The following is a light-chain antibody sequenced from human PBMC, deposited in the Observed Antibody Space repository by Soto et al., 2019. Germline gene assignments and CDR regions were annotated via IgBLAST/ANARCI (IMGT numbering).Light chain of an antibody. CDR1: QSVSSSY. J-gene: IGKJ1*01. CDR3: QQYGSSPWT. V-gene: IGKV3-20*01. CDR2: GAS. Sequence: EIVLTQSPCTLSLSPGERATLSCRASQSVSSSYLVGSEQKPGQAPRLLIYGASTRATGIPDRFSGSGSGTDFTLTISRLEPEDVAVYYCQQYGSSPWTFGQGTKVDIK.